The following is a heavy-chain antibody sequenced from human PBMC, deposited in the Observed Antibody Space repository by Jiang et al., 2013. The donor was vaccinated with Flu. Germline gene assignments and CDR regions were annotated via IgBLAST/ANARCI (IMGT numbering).Heavy chain of an antibody. Sequence: VQLVESGGDLVQPGGSLRLSCAASGFTFSSYTMSWVRQAPGKGLEWVSAISGSGGSTYYADSVKGRFTISRDNSKNTLYLQMNSLRAEDTAVYYCAKSPYYDILTFDYWGQGTLVTVSS. D-gene: IGHD3-9*01. CDR3: AKSPYYDILTFDY. CDR2: ISGSGGST. V-gene: IGHV3-23*04. J-gene: IGHJ4*02. CDR1: GFTFSSYT.